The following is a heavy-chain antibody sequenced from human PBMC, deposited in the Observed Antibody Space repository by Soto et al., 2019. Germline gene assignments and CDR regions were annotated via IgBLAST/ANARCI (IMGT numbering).Heavy chain of an antibody. CDR3: ARDLFSGDLAGGY. Sequence: GGSLRLSCAASGFTFSSYWMYWVRQAPGKGLEWVSHMNNDGSYTIYAESVKGRFTFSRDNAKNTLYLQMNSLRAEDTAVYYCARDLFSGDLAGGYWGQGTLGHRLL. CDR2: MNNDGSYT. J-gene: IGHJ4*02. D-gene: IGHD4-17*01. V-gene: IGHV3-74*01. CDR1: GFTFSSYW.